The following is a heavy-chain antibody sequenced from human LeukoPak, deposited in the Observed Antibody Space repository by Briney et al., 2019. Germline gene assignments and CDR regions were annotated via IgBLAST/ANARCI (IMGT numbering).Heavy chain of an antibody. CDR2: ISSSSSYI. J-gene: IGHJ4*02. CDR3: ARSMVRGANLFDY. CDR1: GFTFSSYS. Sequence: GGSLRLSCAASGFTFSSYSMNWVRQAPGKGLEWVSSISSSSSYIYYADSVKGRFTISRDNAKNSLYLQMNSLRAEGTAVYYCARSMVRGANLFDYWGQGTPVTVSS. V-gene: IGHV3-21*01. D-gene: IGHD3-10*01.